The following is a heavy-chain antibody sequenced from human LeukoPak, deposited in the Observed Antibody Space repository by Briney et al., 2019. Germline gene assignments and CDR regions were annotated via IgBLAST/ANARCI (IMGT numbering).Heavy chain of an antibody. V-gene: IGHV4-30-2*01. D-gene: IGHD1-26*01. CDR2: IYHRGST. CDR3: AREVAGGSYYHGGYYFDY. J-gene: IGHJ4*02. Sequence: SETLSLTCTVSGGSISSGGYYWSWIRQPPGKGLEWIGYIYHRGSTYYNPSLKSRVTISVDRSKNQFSLKLSSVTAADTAVYYCAREVAGGSYYHGGYYFDYWGQGTLVTVSS. CDR1: GGSISSGGYY.